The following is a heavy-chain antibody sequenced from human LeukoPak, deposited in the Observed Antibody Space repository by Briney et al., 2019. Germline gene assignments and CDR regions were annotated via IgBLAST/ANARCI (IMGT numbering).Heavy chain of an antibody. CDR1: GYTFTNYA. J-gene: IGHJ6*02. CDR3: ARWGVTTRDSYYYAMHV. CDR2: INPGDGDT. V-gene: IGHV1-3*01. Sequence: ASVKVSCKASGYTFTNYAVHWVRQAPGQRPEWMGRINPGDGDTKYSQNFQGRVTFARDTSANTAFMELSSLRSEDTAVYYCARWGVTTRDSYYYAMHVWGQGTTVTVSS. D-gene: IGHD2-21*02.